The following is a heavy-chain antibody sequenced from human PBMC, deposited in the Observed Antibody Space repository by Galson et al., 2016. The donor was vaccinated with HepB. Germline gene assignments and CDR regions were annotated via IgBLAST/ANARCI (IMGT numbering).Heavy chain of an antibody. D-gene: IGHD5-18*01. CDR1: GFTFSTYS. J-gene: IGHJ4*02. V-gene: IGHV3-21*01. Sequence: SLRLSCAASGFTFSTYSMNWVRQVPGKGLEWVSSISSSSSYIYYGDSLKGRFTISRDNAKNSLYLQMNSLGAEDTAVYYCARDRGIQLWSRDGFDYWGQGTLVTVSS. CDR3: ARDRGIQLWSRDGFDY. CDR2: ISSSSSYI.